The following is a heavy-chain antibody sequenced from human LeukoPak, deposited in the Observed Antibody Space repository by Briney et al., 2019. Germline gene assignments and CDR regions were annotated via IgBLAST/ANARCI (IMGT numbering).Heavy chain of an antibody. CDR2: ISSSSSYI. V-gene: IGHV3-21*01. Sequence: GGSLRLSCAASGFTFSNFAMNWVRQAPGKGLEWVSSISSSSSYIYYADSVKGRFTISRDNAKNSLYLQMNSLRAEDTAVYYCARDGGYSSGWLNYYFDYWGQGTLVTVSS. J-gene: IGHJ4*02. CDR1: GFTFSNFA. D-gene: IGHD6-19*01. CDR3: ARDGGYSSGWLNYYFDY.